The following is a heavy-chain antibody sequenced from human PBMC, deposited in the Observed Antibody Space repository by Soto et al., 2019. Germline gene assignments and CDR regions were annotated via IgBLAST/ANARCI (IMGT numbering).Heavy chain of an antibody. J-gene: IGHJ4*02. V-gene: IGHV3-23*01. D-gene: IGHD5-12*01. CDR2: ISGSGGST. CDR1: GFTFSSYA. CDR3: AKDHSGYDHGPMNFDY. Sequence: GXSLRLSCAASGFTFSSYALSWFRQAPGKGLEWVSAISGSGGSTYYADSVKGRFTISRDNSKNTLYLQMNSLRAEDTAVYYCAKDHSGYDHGPMNFDYWGQGTLVTVSS.